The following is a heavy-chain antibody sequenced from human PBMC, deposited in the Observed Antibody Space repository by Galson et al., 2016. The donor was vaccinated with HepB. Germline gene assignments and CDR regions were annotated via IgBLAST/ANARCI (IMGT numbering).Heavy chain of an antibody. CDR1: GGSISSSRYY. CDR3: ARLPDVTVIGFDWFDP. CDR2: IYYRGST. J-gene: IGHJ5*02. V-gene: IGHV4-39*01. D-gene: IGHD2-21*02. Sequence: SETLSLTCIASGGSISSSRYYWAWIRQPPGKGLEWIGSIYYRGSTSYNPSLKSRVSTSVDTSKNQFSLKLRYVTAADTAVYYCARLPDVTVIGFDWFDPWGQGTLVTVSS.